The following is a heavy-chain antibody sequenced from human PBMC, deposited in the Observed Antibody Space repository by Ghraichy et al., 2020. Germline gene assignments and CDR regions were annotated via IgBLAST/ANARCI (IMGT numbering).Heavy chain of an antibody. CDR1: GFSLSSYA. V-gene: IGHV3-23*01. CDR2: ISDSGATT. D-gene: IGHD3/OR15-3a*01. CDR3: ARRITLFGLGFYFDL. J-gene: IGHJ4*01. Sequence: GESPNISCEASGFSLSSYAISWVRQAPGKGLEWVSGISDSGATTYYAASVKGRFTISRGGFRSTVYLQMNSLRAEDTAVYYCARRITLFGLGFYFDLWGQGTRVTVSS.